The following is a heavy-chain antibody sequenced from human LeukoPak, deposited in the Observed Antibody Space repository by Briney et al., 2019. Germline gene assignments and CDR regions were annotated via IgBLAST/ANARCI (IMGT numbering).Heavy chain of an antibody. V-gene: IGHV1-18*01. CDR1: GYTFTNYG. Sequence: ASVKVSCKASGYTFTNYGISWVRQAPGQGLEWMGWISAYNGNTNYAQKLQGRVTMTTDTSTSTAYMELRSLTSDDTAVYYCARDPHYYGSGTSHYYYMDVWGKGTTVTASS. CDR2: ISAYNGNT. CDR3: ARDPHYYGSGTSHYYYMDV. J-gene: IGHJ6*03. D-gene: IGHD3-10*01.